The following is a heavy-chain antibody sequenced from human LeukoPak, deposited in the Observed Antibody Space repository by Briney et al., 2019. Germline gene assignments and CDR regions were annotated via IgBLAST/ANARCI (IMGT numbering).Heavy chain of an antibody. D-gene: IGHD1-7*01. CDR2: MYYSSGNT. J-gene: IGHJ4*02. V-gene: IGHV4-39*07. CDR3: ARTNPWELKYYFDY. CDR1: GGSISSSTYY. Sequence: SETLSLTCTVSGGSISSSTYYWGWIRQPPGKGLEWIGSMYYSSGNTYYNPSLKSRVTISVDTSKNQFSLKLSSVTAADTAVYYCARTNPWELKYYFDYWGQGTLVTVSS.